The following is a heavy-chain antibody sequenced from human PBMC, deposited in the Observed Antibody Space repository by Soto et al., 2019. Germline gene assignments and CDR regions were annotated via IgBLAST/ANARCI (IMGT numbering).Heavy chain of an antibody. Sequence: EVQLVESGGVVVQPGGSLRLSCAASGFTFDDYTMHWVRQAPGKGLEWVSLISWDGGSTYYADSVKGRFTISRDNSKNSLYLQMNSLRTEDTALYYCAKDIANVYYWLVHGMDVWGQGTTVTVSS. CDR2: ISWDGGST. J-gene: IGHJ6*02. D-gene: IGHD3-22*01. CDR3: AKDIANVYYWLVHGMDV. V-gene: IGHV3-43*01. CDR1: GFTFDDYT.